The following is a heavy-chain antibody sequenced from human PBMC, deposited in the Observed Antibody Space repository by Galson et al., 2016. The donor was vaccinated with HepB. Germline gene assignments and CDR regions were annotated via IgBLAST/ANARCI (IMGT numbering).Heavy chain of an antibody. V-gene: IGHV4-59*08. J-gene: IGHJ5*02. CDR2: VYYSGST. CDR3: ARHGHGFRGNWFDP. CDR1: GGTVRSYY. Sequence: ETLSLTCTVSGGTVRSYYWNWIRQLPGKGLEWIGNVYYSGSTYYNVSLRSRVIISVDTSNNEVSLRLTSVTAADSAVYYCARHGHGFRGNWFDPRGQGTLVTVSS. D-gene: IGHD3-10*01.